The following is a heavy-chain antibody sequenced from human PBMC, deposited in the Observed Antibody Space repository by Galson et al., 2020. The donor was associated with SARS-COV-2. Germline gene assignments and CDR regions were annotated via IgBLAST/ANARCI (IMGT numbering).Heavy chain of an antibody. V-gene: IGHV3-7*01. CDR3: ARTQIGIAVAGDFDY. CDR2: IKQDGSEK. D-gene: IGHD6-19*01. J-gene: IGHJ4*02. CDR1: GFTFSSYW. Sequence: QLGESMKISCAASGFTFSSYWMSWVRQAPGKGLEWVANIKQDGSEKYYVDSVKCRFTISSDNAKNSLYLQMNSLRAEDTAVYYCARTQIGIAVAGDFDYWGQGTLVTVSS.